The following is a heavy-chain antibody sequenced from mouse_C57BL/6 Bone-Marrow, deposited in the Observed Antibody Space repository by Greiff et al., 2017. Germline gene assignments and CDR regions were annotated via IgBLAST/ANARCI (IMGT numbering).Heavy chain of an antibody. CDR1: GFTFSSYG. V-gene: IGHV5-6*01. Sequence: EVKVVESGGDLVKPGGSLKLSCAASGFTFSSYGMSWVRQTPDKRLEWVATISSGGSYTYYPDSVKGRFTISRDNAKNTLYLQRSSLKSEDTAMYYCARHLYGYDAMDYWGQGTSVTVSS. J-gene: IGHJ4*01. CDR3: ARHLYGYDAMDY. CDR2: ISSGGSYT. D-gene: IGHD1-1*01.